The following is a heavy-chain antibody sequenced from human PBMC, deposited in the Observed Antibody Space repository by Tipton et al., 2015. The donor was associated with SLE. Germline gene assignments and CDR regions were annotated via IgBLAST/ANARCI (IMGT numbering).Heavy chain of an antibody. CDR3: ARGGPYYYGSGSSPAEYFQY. D-gene: IGHD3-10*01. Sequence: LRLSCTVYGGSFSGYYWSWIRQPPGKGLEWIGEINHSGSTNYNPSPKSRVTISVDTSKNQFSLKLSSVTAADTAVYYCARGGPYYYGSGSSPAEYFQYWGQGTLVTVSS. J-gene: IGHJ1*01. CDR2: INHSGST. CDR1: GGSFSGYY. V-gene: IGHV4-34*01.